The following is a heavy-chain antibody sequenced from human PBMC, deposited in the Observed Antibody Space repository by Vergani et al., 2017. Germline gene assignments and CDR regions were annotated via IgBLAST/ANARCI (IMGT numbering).Heavy chain of an antibody. CDR2: ISYDGSNK. Sequence: GFTFSSYGMHWVRQAPGKGLEWVAVISYDGSNKYYADSVKGRFTISRDNSKNTLYLQMNSLRAEDTAVYYCAKSSNPSLWGQGTLVTVSS. CDR1: GFTFSSYG. CDR3: AKSSNPSL. D-gene: IGHD4-11*01. V-gene: IGHV3-30*18. J-gene: IGHJ4*02.